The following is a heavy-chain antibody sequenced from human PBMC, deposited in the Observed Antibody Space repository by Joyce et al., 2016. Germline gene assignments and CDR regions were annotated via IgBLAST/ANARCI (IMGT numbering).Heavy chain of an antibody. CDR1: GYIFTNYG. V-gene: IGHV1-18*01. J-gene: IGHJ4*02. Sequence: QLQLVQSGAEVKKPGASVKVSCKASGYIFTNYGITWVRQAPGQGLEWMGWISAYNGHTIYAQNLQGRVTLTTDTSTSTASMELISLRSDDTAIYYCARTINWNCDYWGQGTLVTVSS. CDR2: ISAYNGHT. CDR3: ARTINWNCDY. D-gene: IGHD1-7*01.